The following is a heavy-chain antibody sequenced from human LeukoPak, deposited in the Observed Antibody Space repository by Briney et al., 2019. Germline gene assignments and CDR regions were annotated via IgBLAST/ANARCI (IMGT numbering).Heavy chain of an antibody. CDR2: IYYSGST. Sequence: PSETLSLTCTVSGGSISTYYWSWIRQPPGRALEWIGYIYYSGSTNYNPSLKSRVTISVDTSKNQFSLKLSSVTAADTAVYYCARQRTMVRGVPQLRFDPWGQGTLVTVSS. V-gene: IGHV4-59*08. D-gene: IGHD3-10*01. CDR3: ARQRTMVRGVPQLRFDP. J-gene: IGHJ5*02. CDR1: GGSISTYY.